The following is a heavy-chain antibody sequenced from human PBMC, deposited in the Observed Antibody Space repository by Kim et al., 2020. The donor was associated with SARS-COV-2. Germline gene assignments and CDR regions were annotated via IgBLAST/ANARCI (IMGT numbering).Heavy chain of an antibody. J-gene: IGHJ6*02. Sequence: GGSLRLSCAASGFRFQNYWMAWVRQAPGKGLEWVANIKQGEGDKYYVDSVKGRFTISRDNAKDSLYLQMDSLRAEDTAEYYCARVGLSTTEDFYYAMDVWGQGTTVTVSS. CDR1: GFRFQNYW. D-gene: IGHD1-1*01. CDR3: ARVGLSTTEDFYYAMDV. CDR2: IKQGEGDK. V-gene: IGHV3-7*01.